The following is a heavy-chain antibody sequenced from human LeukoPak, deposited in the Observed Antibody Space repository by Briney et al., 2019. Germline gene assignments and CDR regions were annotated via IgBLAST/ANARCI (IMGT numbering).Heavy chain of an antibody. Sequence: GASVKVSCKAPGYTFSDSYIHWVRQAPGQGLEWMGRISPNSGGTNYAQKFQGRVTMTRDSSITTAYMELTSLRSDDTAVYYCAKWTDKWLSFDYWGQGTLVTVSS. CDR3: AKWTDKWLSFDY. CDR2: ISPNSGGT. V-gene: IGHV1-2*06. D-gene: IGHD3-22*01. CDR1: GYTFSDSY. J-gene: IGHJ4*02.